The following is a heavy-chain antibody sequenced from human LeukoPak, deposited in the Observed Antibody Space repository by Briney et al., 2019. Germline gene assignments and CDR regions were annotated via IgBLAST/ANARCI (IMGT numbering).Heavy chain of an antibody. CDR2: IIPILGIA. J-gene: IGHJ5*02. CDR1: GGTLSSYA. Sequence: SVKVSCKASGGTLSSYAISWVRQAPGQGLEWMGRIIPILGIANYAQKFQGRVTITADKSTSTAYMELSSLRSEDTAVYYCARDAQTRGWFDPWGQGTLVTFSS. CDR3: ARDAQTRGWFDP. D-gene: IGHD3-16*01. V-gene: IGHV1-69*04.